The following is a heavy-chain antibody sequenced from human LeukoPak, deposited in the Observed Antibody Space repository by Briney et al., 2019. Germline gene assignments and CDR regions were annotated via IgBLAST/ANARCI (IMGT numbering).Heavy chain of an antibody. CDR2: IYYSGST. J-gene: IGHJ4*02. Sequence: PSETLSLTCTVSGGSISSSNFYWGWIRQPPGKGLEWIGSIYYSGSTYYNPSLKSRVTISVDTSKNQFSLKLSSVTAADTAVYYCARLWSGYYRYFDYWGQGTLVTVSS. CDR1: GGSISSSNFY. V-gene: IGHV4-39*01. CDR3: ARLWSGYYRYFDY. D-gene: IGHD3-3*01.